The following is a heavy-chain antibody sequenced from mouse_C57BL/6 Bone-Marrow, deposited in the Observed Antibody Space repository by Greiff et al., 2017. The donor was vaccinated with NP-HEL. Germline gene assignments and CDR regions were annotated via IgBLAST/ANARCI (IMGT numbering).Heavy chain of an antibody. CDR3: ARPDFAY. J-gene: IGHJ3*01. CDR2: ISNGGGST. Sequence: VQLKESGGGLVQPGGSLKLSCAASGFTFSDYYMYWVRQTPEKRLEWVAYISNGGGSTYYPDTVKGRFTISRDNAKNTLYLQMSRLKSEDTAMYYCARPDFAYWGQGTLVTVSA. CDR1: GFTFSDYY. V-gene: IGHV5-12*01.